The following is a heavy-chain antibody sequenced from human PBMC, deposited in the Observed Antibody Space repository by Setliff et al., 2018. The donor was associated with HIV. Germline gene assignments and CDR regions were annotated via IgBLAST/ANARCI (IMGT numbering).Heavy chain of an antibody. CDR2: LNYVGVT. Sequence: SETLSLTCAVHGGSFSGSYWSWIRQPPGKGLEWIGELNYVGVTNHNPSLKSRVTISVEASKRQWSLKLNSVTAADTAVYFCATTECRGADCPQMYDYWGQGILITVSS. D-gene: IGHD2-21*02. J-gene: IGHJ4*02. CDR1: GGSFSGSY. CDR3: ATTECRGADCPQMYDY. V-gene: IGHV4-34*01.